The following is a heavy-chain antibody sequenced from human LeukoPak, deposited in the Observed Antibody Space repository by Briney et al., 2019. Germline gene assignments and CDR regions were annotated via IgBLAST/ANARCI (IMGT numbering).Heavy chain of an antibody. Sequence: GGSLRLSCAASGCTFSSYSMNWVRQAPGKGLEWVSSISSSSSYIYYADSVKGRFTISRDNAKNSLYLQMNSLRDEDTAVYYCARDILGGYGEGDYWGQGTLVTVSS. J-gene: IGHJ4*02. CDR2: ISSSSSYI. D-gene: IGHD4-17*01. CDR1: GCTFSSYS. V-gene: IGHV3-21*01. CDR3: ARDILGGYGEGDY.